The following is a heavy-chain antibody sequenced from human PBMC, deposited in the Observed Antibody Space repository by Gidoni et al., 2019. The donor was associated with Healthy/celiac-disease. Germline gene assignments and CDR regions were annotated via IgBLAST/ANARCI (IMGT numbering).Heavy chain of an antibody. CDR1: GGSISSYY. Sequence: QVQLQESGPGLVKPSETLSLTCTVSGGSISSYYWSWIRQPPGKGLEWIGYIYYSGSTNYNPSLKSRVTISVDTSKNQFSLKLSSVTAADTAVYYCARVGNYAWFDPWGQGTLVTVSS. J-gene: IGHJ5*02. CDR2: IYYSGST. CDR3: ARVGNYAWFDP. D-gene: IGHD1-7*01. V-gene: IGHV4-59*01.